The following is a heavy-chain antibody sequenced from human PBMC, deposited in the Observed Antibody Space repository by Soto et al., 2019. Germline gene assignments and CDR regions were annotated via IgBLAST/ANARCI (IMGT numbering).Heavy chain of an antibody. D-gene: IGHD1-1*01. Sequence: GGSLRLSCAASGFIFSHYAMSWVRQAPGKGLEWVSGIGGGGDDTNYADSVKGRFTISRDNSKNTLFLQMNSLRVEDTAVYYCAKDAVPRNDLWDYFEFGGQGTLVTVSS. CDR2: IGGGGDDT. J-gene: IGHJ4*02. V-gene: IGHV3-23*01. CDR1: GFIFSHYA. CDR3: AKDAVPRNDLWDYFEF.